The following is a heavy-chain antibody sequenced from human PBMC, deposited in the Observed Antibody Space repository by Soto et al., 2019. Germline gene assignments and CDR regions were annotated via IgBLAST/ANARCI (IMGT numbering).Heavy chain of an antibody. J-gene: IGHJ6*03. CDR1: GGTFSSYT. CDR2: IIPILGIA. V-gene: IGHV1-69*02. Sequence: SVKVSCKASGGTFSSYTISWVRQAPGQGLERMGRIIPILGIANYAQKFQGRVTITADKSTSTAYMELSSLRSEDTAVYYCAFWQRGVGGFPINYSYMDVWGKGTTVTVSS. D-gene: IGHD3-16*01. CDR3: AFWQRGVGGFPINYSYMDV.